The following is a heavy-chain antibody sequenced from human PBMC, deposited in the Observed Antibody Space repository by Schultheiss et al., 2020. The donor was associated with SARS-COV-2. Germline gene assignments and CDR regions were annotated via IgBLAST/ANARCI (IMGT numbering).Heavy chain of an antibody. CDR3: ARASTPRYFDL. CDR1: GFTFSSYE. J-gene: IGHJ2*01. V-gene: IGHV3-48*03. CDR2: IGGSGSTI. Sequence: GGSLRLSCAASGFTFSSYEMSWVRQAPGKGLEWVSYIGGSGSTIHYADSVKGRFTISRDNAKNSLHLQMNSLRAEDTAVYYCARASTPRYFDLWGRGTLVTVSS. D-gene: IGHD2-15*01.